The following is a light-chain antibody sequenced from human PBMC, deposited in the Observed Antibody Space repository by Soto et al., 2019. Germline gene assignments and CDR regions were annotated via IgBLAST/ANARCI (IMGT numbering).Light chain of an antibody. CDR1: QGISSY. CDR2: AAS. Sequence: IRMTQSPSSLSASTGDRVTITCRASQGISSYLAWYQQKPGKAPKLLIYAASTLQSGVPSRFSGSGSGTDFTLTISCLQSEDFATYYCQQYYSYPPAFGPGTKVDIK. V-gene: IGKV1-8*01. CDR3: QQYYSYPPA. J-gene: IGKJ3*01.